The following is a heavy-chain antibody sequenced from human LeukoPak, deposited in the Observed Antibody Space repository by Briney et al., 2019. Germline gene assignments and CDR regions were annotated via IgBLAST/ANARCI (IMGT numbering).Heavy chain of an antibody. CDR2: ISTSSSYI. D-gene: IGHD3-22*01. CDR3: AGGGGNDYGTSGYYYLAAY. Sequence: PGRSLRLSCAASGFTFSSYGMNWVRQAPGKGLEWVSFISTSSSYIYYADSVKGRFTISRDNAKNSLYLQMNSLRADDTAVYYCAGGGGNDYGTSGYYYLAAYWGQGTLVTVSS. V-gene: IGHV3-21*01. J-gene: IGHJ4*02. CDR1: GFTFSSYG.